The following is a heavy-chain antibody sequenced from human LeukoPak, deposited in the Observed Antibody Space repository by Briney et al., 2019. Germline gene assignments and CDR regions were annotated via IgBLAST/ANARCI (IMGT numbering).Heavy chain of an antibody. CDR1: GYTFTTYY. Sequence: ASVKVSCKASGYTFTTYYIHWVRQAPGQGLEWMAIINPSGGSTSYAQKFQGRLTMTRDMSTSTVYMALSSLRSEDTAVYYCARVDYYGSGSYYNADYWGQGTLVTVSS. V-gene: IGHV1-46*01. D-gene: IGHD3-10*01. CDR2: INPSGGST. J-gene: IGHJ4*02. CDR3: ARVDYYGSGSYYNADY.